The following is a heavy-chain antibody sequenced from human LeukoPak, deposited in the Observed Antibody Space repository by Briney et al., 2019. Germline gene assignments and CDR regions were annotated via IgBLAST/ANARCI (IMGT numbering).Heavy chain of an antibody. CDR2: IYHSGST. CDR3: ARSPGDFWSGYLNWFDP. V-gene: IGHV4-38-2*02. Sequence: KPSETLSLTCTVSGYSISSGYYWGWIRQHPGKGLEWIGSIYHSGSTYYNPSLKSRVTISVDTSKNQFSLKLSSVTAADTAVYYCARSPGDFWSGYLNWFDPWGQGTLVTVSS. CDR1: GYSISSGYY. J-gene: IGHJ5*02. D-gene: IGHD3-3*01.